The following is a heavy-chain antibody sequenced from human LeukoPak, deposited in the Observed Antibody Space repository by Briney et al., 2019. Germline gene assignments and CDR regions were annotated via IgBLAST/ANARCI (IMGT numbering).Heavy chain of an antibody. CDR3: ARDFGDGYNAYYFDY. Sequence: ASVKVSCKASGYTFTDYYMRWVRQAPGQGLEWMGWINPNSGGTKYAQKFQGRVTMTRDPSVSTAYMEPSRLRSDDTAVYYCARDFGDGYNAYYFDYWGQGTLVTVSS. CDR2: INPNSGGT. J-gene: IGHJ4*02. D-gene: IGHD5-24*01. CDR1: GYTFTDYY. V-gene: IGHV1-2*02.